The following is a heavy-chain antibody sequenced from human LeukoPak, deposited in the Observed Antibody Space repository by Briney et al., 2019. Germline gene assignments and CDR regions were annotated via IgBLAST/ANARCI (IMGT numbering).Heavy chain of an antibody. CDR3: VKGGSSSWYCDY. CDR2: ISGSGGST. D-gene: IGHD6-13*01. Sequence: GGSLRLSCAASGFTFSSYAMSWVRQAPGKGLEWVSAISGSGGSTYYADSVKGRFTISRDNSKNTLYLQMNSLRAEDTAVYYCVKGGSSSWYCDYWGQGTLVTVSS. CDR1: GFTFSSYA. V-gene: IGHV3-23*01. J-gene: IGHJ4*02.